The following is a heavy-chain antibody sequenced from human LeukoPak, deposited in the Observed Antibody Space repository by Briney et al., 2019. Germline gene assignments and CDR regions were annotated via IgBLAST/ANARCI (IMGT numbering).Heavy chain of an antibody. CDR1: GGSISSGSYY. D-gene: IGHD3-10*01. J-gene: IGHJ6*03. CDR2: IYTSGST. V-gene: IGHV4-61*02. CDR3: AREDYYGSGSHMDV. Sequence: SQTLSLTCTVSGGSISSGSYYWSWIRQPAGKGLEWIGRIYTSGSTNYNPSLKSRVIISVDTSKNQFSLKLSSVTAADTAVYYCAREDYYGSGSHMDVWGKGTTVTVS.